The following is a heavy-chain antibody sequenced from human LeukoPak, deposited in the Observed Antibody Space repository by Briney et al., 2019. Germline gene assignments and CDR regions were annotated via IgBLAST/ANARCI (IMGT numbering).Heavy chain of an antibody. CDR3: AKRGYCSGGSCYSSVDLDY. V-gene: IGHV3-23*01. CDR2: ISGSGGST. D-gene: IGHD2-15*01. J-gene: IGHJ4*02. Sequence: HPGGSLRLSCAASGFTFSSYAMSWVRQAPGKGLEWVSAISGSGGSTYYADSVKGRFTISRDNSKNTLYLQMNSLRGEDTAVYYCAKRGYCSGGSCYSSVDLDYWGQGTLVTVSS. CDR1: GFTFSSYA.